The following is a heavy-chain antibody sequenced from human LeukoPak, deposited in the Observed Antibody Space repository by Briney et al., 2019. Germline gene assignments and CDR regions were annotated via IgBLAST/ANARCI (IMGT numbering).Heavy chain of an antibody. V-gene: IGHV3-53*01. CDR1: GVTVSSNY. J-gene: IGHJ4*02. CDR3: AREGYTNGWYRN. Sequence: GGSLRLSCAASGVTVSSNYMSWVRQAPGKGLEWVSVIYGGSTTYYADSVKGRFTISRDNSKNTLYLQMNSLRAEDTAVYFCAREGYTNGWYRNWGQGTLVTVSS. CDR2: IYGGSTT. D-gene: IGHD6-19*01.